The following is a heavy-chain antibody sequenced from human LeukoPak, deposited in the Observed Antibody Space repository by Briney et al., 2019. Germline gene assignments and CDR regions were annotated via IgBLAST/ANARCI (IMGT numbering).Heavy chain of an antibody. CDR1: GGTFSSYA. J-gene: IGHJ4*02. CDR2: IIPILGIA. V-gene: IGHV1-69*04. D-gene: IGHD2-2*01. Sequence: GASVKVSCKASGGTFSSYAISWVRQAPGQGLEWMGRIIPILGIANYAQKFQGRVTITADKSTSTAYMELSSLRSEDTAVYYCASMRGRRNFDYWGQGTLVTVSS. CDR3: ASMRGRRNFDY.